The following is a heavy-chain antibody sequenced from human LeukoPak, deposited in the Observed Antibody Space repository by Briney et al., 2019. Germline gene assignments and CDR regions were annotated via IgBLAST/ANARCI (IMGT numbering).Heavy chain of an antibody. Sequence: GALRLSCAASGFSFSSTGMHWVRQAPGKGLEWVAFIRYDGSNKFYADSVKGRFTISRDDSKNTLYLQMNSLRAEDTAVYYCARGSGSSWYFGYFQHWGQGTLVTVSS. D-gene: IGHD6-13*01. CDR1: GFSFSSTG. V-gene: IGHV3-30*02. J-gene: IGHJ1*01. CDR3: ARGSGSSWYFGYFQH. CDR2: IRYDGSNK.